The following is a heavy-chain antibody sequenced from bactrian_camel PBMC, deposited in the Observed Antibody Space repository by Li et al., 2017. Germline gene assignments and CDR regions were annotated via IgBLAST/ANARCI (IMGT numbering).Heavy chain of an antibody. V-gene: IGHV3S6*01. CDR1: GFLFSTEG. J-gene: IGHJ4*01. D-gene: IGHD7*01. CDR2: ICSDGRNV. CDR3: ATDLNWQNY. Sequence: QVQLVESGGGLVQPGGSLRLSCAASGFLFSTEGMSWVRQAPGKELEWVSGICSDGRNVHYGDSVKGRFTISRADAENTLYLQMNSLKSEDTALYYCATDLNWQNYWGQGTQVTVS.